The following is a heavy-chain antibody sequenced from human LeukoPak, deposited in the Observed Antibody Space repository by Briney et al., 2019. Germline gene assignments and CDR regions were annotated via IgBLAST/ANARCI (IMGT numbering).Heavy chain of an antibody. CDR3: ASKSTDHGELRFDY. Sequence: PSETLSLTCTISGDSTNTYFWSWIRQPPGKGLEWIGYIYYTGTTNYNPSLKSRVTTSVDTSKNQFSLKVSSVTAADTGVYYCASKSTDHGELRFDYWGQGTLVTVSS. CDR2: IYYTGTT. V-gene: IGHV4-59*01. CDR1: GDSTNTYF. D-gene: IGHD4-17*01. J-gene: IGHJ4*02.